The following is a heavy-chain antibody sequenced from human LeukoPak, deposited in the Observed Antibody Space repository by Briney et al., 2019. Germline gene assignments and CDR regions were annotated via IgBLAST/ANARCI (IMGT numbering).Heavy chain of an antibody. CDR3: ARLTSPTYYDFWSGGGDAFDI. J-gene: IGHJ3*02. D-gene: IGHD3-3*01. V-gene: IGHV4-39*01. Sequence: SETLSLTCTVSGGSISSSSYYWGWIRQPPGKGLEWIGSIYYSGSTYYNPSLKSRVTISVDTSKNQFSLKLSSVTAADTAVYYCARLTSPTYYDFWSGGGDAFDIWGQGTMVTVSS. CDR2: IYYSGST. CDR1: GGSISSSSYY.